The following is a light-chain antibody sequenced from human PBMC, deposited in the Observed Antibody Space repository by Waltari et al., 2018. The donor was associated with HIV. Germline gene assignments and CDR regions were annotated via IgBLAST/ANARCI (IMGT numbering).Light chain of an antibody. V-gene: IGKV3-11*01. CDR1: RSVSSS. CDR3: QQRSNWPLT. CDR2: DAS. J-gene: IGKJ4*01. Sequence: EIVLTQSPATLSLSPGERVTLSCRASRSVSSSVAWYQQKPGQAPRLLIYDASNRATGIPARFSGSGSGTDFTLTISSLEPEDFAVYYCQQRSNWPLTFGGGTKVEIK.